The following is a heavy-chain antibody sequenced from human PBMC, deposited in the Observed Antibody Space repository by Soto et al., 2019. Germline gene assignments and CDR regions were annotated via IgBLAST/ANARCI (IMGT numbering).Heavy chain of an antibody. Sequence: EVQLVESGGSLVQPGGSVRLSCAASGFTFSSYWMHWVRQAPGKGLMWVSRIHNDGSTTRYADSVKGRFTISRDNAKNTLYLQMSSLRVEDTAVYYCARDNWNSYWGQGTLVTVSS. J-gene: IGHJ4*01. CDR1: GFTFSSYW. CDR3: ARDNWNSY. V-gene: IGHV3-74*01. CDR2: IHNDGSTT. D-gene: IGHD1-7*01.